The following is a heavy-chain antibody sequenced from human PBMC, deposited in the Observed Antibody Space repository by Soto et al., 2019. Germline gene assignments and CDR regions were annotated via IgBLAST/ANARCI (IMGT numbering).Heavy chain of an antibody. D-gene: IGHD3-10*01. Sequence: PSETLSLTCTVSGGSISSGDYYWSWIRQPPGKGLEWIGYIYYSGSTYYNPSLKSRVTISVDTSKNQFSLKLSSVTAADTAVYYCARGDWIQLSTRLWFGELPAFDIWGQGTMVTVSS. CDR2: IYYSGST. V-gene: IGHV4-30-4*02. CDR3: ARGDWIQLSTRLWFGELPAFDI. CDR1: GGSISSGDYY. J-gene: IGHJ3*02.